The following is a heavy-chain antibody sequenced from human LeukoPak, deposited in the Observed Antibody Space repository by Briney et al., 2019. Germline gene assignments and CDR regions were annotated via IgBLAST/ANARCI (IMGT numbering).Heavy chain of an antibody. J-gene: IGHJ4*02. D-gene: IGHD6-19*01. Sequence: PGGSLRLSCATSGFSFSSYAMSWVRQAPGKGLEWVSAMSSSDDGRYYAASVRGRFTISRDTSRSTLYLQMNSLRAEDTAVYYCAGHSGTRRVFDYWGQGTLVTVSS. V-gene: IGHV3-23*01. CDR1: GFSFSSYA. CDR2: MSSSDDGR. CDR3: AGHSGTRRVFDY.